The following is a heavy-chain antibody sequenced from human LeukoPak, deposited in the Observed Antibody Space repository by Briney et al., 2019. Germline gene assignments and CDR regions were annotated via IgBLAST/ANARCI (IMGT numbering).Heavy chain of an antibody. CDR1: GYTFTGYY. D-gene: IGHD3-22*01. V-gene: IGHV1-2*02. J-gene: IGHJ4*02. Sequence: GASVKVSCKASGYTFTGYYMHWVRQAPGQGLEWMGWINPNSGGTNYAQKFQGGVTMTRDTSISTAYMELSRLRSDDTAVYYCARGLSTYYYDSSGYCDYWGQGTLVTVSS. CDR2: INPNSGGT. CDR3: ARGLSTYYYDSSGYCDY.